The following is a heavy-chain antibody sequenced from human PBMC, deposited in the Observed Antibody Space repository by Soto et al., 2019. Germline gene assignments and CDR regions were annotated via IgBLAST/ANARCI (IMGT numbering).Heavy chain of an antibody. D-gene: IGHD3-16*01. V-gene: IGHV3-9*01. CDR2: ISWNSGSI. J-gene: IGHJ4*02. Sequence: PGGSLRLSCAASGFTFDDYAMHWVRQAPGKGLEWVSGISWNSGSIGYADSVKGRFTISRDNAKNSLYLQVNSLRAEDTALYYCAKDGPGYGQTNYFDYWGQGTLVTVSS. CDR1: GFTFDDYA. CDR3: AKDGPGYGQTNYFDY.